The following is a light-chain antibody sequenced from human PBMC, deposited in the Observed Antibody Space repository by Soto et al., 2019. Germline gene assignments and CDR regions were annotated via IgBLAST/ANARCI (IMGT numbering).Light chain of an antibody. CDR1: QSVSSN. Sequence: EIVMTQSPATLSVSPGERAILSCRASQSVSSNLAWYQQKPGQAPRLLIYGASTRATGIPARFSGSGSGTDFTLTISRLEPEDFALYYCQQYGNSPLTFGGGTKVDIK. CDR3: QQYGNSPLT. CDR2: GAS. J-gene: IGKJ4*01. V-gene: IGKV3-15*01.